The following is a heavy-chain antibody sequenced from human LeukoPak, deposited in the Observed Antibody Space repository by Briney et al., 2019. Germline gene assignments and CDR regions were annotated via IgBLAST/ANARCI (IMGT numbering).Heavy chain of an antibody. Sequence: SETLSLTCAVYGGSFSGYYWSWIRQPPGKGLEWIGEINHSGSTNYNPSLKSRVTISVDTSKNQFSLKLSSVTAADTAVYYCARRNKTPRGAFDIWGQGTMVTVSS. V-gene: IGHV4-34*01. D-gene: IGHD1-14*01. CDR2: INHSGST. CDR3: ARRNKTPRGAFDI. J-gene: IGHJ3*02. CDR1: GGSFSGYY.